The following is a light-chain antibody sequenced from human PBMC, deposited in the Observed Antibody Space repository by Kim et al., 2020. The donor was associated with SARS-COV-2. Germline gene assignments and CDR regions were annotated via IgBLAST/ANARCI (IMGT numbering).Light chain of an antibody. J-gene: IGKJ2*01. V-gene: IGKV3-15*01. CDR2: SAS. CDR3: QQYSYWPYT. Sequence: EIVMTQSPATLSVSPGERATLSCRASQSISSNLAWYQQKPGQAPSLLVYSASTRATAIPARFSGSGSGTEFTLTISSLQSEDFAVYYCQQYSYWPYTFGQGTKLEI. CDR1: QSISSN.